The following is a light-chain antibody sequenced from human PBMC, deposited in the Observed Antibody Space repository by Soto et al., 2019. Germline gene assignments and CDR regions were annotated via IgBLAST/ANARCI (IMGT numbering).Light chain of an antibody. J-gene: IGKJ1*01. Sequence: EIQMTQSPSSLFASVGDRVTITCRASQGINTYLNWYQVKPGKAPKLLVHTASNLQEGVPSRFSGSGSGAEFTLSINSVQPEDSATYYCQQCYNVPTFGQGTKVEIK. CDR2: TAS. V-gene: IGKV1-39*01. CDR1: QGINTY. CDR3: QQCYNVPT.